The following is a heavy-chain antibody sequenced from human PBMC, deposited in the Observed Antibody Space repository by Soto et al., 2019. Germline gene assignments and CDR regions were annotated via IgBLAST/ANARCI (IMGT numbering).Heavy chain of an antibody. CDR1: GGSFSCYY. CDR3: ARGGVLWFGEFRDYYGMDV. V-gene: IGHV4-34*01. CDR2: INHSGST. D-gene: IGHD3-10*01. J-gene: IGHJ6*02. Sequence: SETLSLTCAVYGGSFSCYYWSWIRQPPGKGLEWIGEINHSGSTNYNPSLKSRVTISVDTSKNQFSLKLSSVTAADTAVYYCARGGVLWFGEFRDYYGMDVWGQGTTVTVSS.